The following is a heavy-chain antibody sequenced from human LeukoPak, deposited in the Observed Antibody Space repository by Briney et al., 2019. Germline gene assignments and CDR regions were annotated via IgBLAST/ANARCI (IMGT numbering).Heavy chain of an antibody. Sequence: SETLSLTCTVSGGSISSADYSWSWIRQHPGKGLEWIGYIYYSGTTYYNPSLKSRITMSVDTSKNQFSLKLSSVTAADTAMYYCAREENKGIFGGPLDYWGQGTLVTVSS. CDR3: AREENKGIFGGPLDY. D-gene: IGHD3-3*01. CDR2: IYYSGTT. CDR1: GGSISSADYS. J-gene: IGHJ4*02. V-gene: IGHV4-31*03.